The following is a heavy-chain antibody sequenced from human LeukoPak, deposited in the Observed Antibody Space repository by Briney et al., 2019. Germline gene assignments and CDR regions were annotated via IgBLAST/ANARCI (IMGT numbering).Heavy chain of an antibody. CDR3: AKWGYSSGWPYFDY. Sequence: SGGSLRLSCAASGFTFSSYWMHWVRQAPGKGLVWVSRINSDGSSTSYADSVRGRFTISRDNAKNTLYLQMNSLRVEDTAVYYCAKWGYSSGWPYFDYWGQGTLVTVSS. V-gene: IGHV3-74*01. CDR2: INSDGSST. CDR1: GFTFSSYW. D-gene: IGHD6-19*01. J-gene: IGHJ4*02.